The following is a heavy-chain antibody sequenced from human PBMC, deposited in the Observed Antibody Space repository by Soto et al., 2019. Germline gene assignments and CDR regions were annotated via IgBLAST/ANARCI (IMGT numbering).Heavy chain of an antibody. D-gene: IGHD6-25*01. J-gene: IGHJ4*02. CDR1: GFTFSAYW. CDR2: IKQSGSEK. CDR3: AREKRANGYFDY. Sequence: EVQLVESGGGLGQTGGSLRLSCAASGFTFSAYWMSWVRQAPGKGLEWVANIKQSGSEKSYLVSVNGRFIISRDDAKDALFLQVNSLRVEDTAVYYCAREKRANGYFDYWGQGTLVSVSS. V-gene: IGHV3-7*01.